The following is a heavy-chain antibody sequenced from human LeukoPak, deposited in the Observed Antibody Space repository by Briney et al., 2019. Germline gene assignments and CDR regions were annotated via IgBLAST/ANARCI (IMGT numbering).Heavy chain of an antibody. D-gene: IGHD1-26*01. CDR3: ASLLPRVGVDY. CDR1: GGSISSSSYY. Sequence: PSETLSLTCAVSGGSISSSSYYWGWIRQPPGKGLEWIGSIYYSGSTYYNPSLKSRVTISVDTSKNQFSLKLSSVTAADTAVYYCASLLPRVGVDYWGQGTLVTVSS. J-gene: IGHJ4*02. V-gene: IGHV4-39*07. CDR2: IYYSGST.